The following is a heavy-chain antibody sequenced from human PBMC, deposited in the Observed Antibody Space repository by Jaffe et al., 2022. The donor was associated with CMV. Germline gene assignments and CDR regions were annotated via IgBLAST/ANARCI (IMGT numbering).Heavy chain of an antibody. CDR1: GFTFDDYA. CDR3: AKGAGYSYEGMDV. CDR2: ISWNSGSI. Sequence: EVQLVESGGGLVQPGRSLRLSCAASGFTFDDYAMHWVRQAPGKGLEWVSGISWNSGSIGYADSVKGRFTISRDNAKNSLYLQMNSLRAEDTALYYCAKGAGYSYEGMDVWGQGTTVTVSS. J-gene: IGHJ6*02. V-gene: IGHV3-9*01. D-gene: IGHD5-18*01.